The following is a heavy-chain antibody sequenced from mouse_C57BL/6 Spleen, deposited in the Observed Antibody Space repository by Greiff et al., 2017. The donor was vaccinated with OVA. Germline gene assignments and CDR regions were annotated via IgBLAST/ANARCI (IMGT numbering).Heavy chain of an antibody. CDR2: IYPSDSET. CDR3: ARDSNYVDY. D-gene: IGHD2-5*01. J-gene: IGHJ2*01. CDR1: GYTFTSYW. V-gene: IGHV1-61*01. Sequence: QVQLKQPGAELARPGSSVKLSCKASGYTFTSYWMDWVKQRPGQGLEWIGNIYPSDSETHYNQKFKDKATLTVDKSSSTAYMQLSSLTSEDSAVYYCARDSNYVDYWGQGTTLTVSS.